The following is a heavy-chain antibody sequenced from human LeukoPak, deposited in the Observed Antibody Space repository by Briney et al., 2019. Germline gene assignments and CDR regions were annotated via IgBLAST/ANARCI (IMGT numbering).Heavy chain of an antibody. D-gene: IGHD5-18*01. CDR2: IYSGGST. CDR1: GFTVSSNY. V-gene: IGHV3-53*01. J-gene: IGHJ3*02. Sequence: TGGSLRLSCAASGFTVSSNYMSWVRQAPGKGLEWVSVIYSGGSTYYADSVKGRFTISRDNSKNTLYLQMNSLRAEDTAVYYRARVKTAMVDDAFDIWGQGTMVTVSS. CDR3: ARVKTAMVDDAFDI.